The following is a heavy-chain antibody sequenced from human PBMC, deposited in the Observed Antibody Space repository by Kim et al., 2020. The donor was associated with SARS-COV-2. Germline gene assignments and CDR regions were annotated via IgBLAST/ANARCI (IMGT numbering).Heavy chain of an antibody. V-gene: IGHV3-33*01. D-gene: IGHD3-16*01. Sequence: GGSLRLSCAASGFIFSSYGMHWVRQAPGKGLEWVAVIWYDGSNKYYADSVKGRFTISRDNSKNTLYLQMNSLRAEDTAVYYCAREGVRWLAEGLGYFDYWGQGTLVTVSS. CDR1: GFIFSSYG. CDR2: IWYDGSNK. J-gene: IGHJ4*02. CDR3: AREGVRWLAEGLGYFDY.